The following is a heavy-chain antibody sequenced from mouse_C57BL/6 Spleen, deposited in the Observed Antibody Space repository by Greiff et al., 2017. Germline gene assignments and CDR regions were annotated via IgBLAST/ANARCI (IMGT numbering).Heavy chain of an antibody. V-gene: IGHV1-81*01. CDR1: GYTFTSYG. CDR2: IYPRSGNT. D-gene: IGHD2-4*01. CDR3: AREENDYGEDY. J-gene: IGHJ2*01. Sequence: VQLVESGAELARPGASVTLSCKASGYTFTSYGISWVKQRTGQGLEWIGEIYPRSGNTYYNEKFKGKATLTADKSSSTAYMELRSLTSEDSAVYFCAREENDYGEDYWGQGTTLTVSS.